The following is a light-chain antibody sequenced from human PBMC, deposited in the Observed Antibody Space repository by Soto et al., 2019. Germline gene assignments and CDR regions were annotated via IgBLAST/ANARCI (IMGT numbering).Light chain of an antibody. J-gene: IGLJ1*01. CDR3: QSYDSSLSVYV. CDR2: GNS. Sequence: QAVLTQPPSVSGAPGQRVTVSCTGSSSNIRADYDVHWYQQLPGTAPKLLMYGNSNRPSGVPDRFSGSKSGTSASLAITGLQAEDEADYYCQSYDSSLSVYVFGSGTKLTVL. CDR1: SSNIRADYD. V-gene: IGLV1-40*01.